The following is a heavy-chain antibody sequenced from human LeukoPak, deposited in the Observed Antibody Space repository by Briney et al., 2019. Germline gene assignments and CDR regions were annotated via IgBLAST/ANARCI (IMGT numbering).Heavy chain of an antibody. D-gene: IGHD4-11*01. CDR3: ATTYQYSNYGGVGY. Sequence: SDTLSLTCTVSGGSISSSSYYWGWIRQPPGKGLEWMGSIYYSGSTYYNPSLKSRVTISVDTSKNQFSLKLSSVTAADTAVYYCATTYQYSNYGGVGYWGQGTLVTVSS. V-gene: IGHV4-39*01. J-gene: IGHJ4*02. CDR2: IYYSGST. CDR1: GGSISSSSYY.